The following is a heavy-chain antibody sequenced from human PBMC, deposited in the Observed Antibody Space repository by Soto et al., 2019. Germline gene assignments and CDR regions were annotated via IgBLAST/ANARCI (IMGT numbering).Heavy chain of an antibody. CDR3: ARHRPYPTPLYFDY. Sequence: SETLSLTCTVSGGSISSYYWSWIRQPPGKGLEWIGYIYYTGSTNYNPSLKSRVTISVDTSKKQFSLKLSSVTAADTAVYYCARHRPYPTPLYFDYWGQGTQVTVSS. CDR1: GGSISSYY. V-gene: IGHV4-59*08. D-gene: IGHD6-6*01. J-gene: IGHJ4*02. CDR2: IYYTGST.